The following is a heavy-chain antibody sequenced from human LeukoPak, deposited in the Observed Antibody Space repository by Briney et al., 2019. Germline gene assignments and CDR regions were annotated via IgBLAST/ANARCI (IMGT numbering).Heavy chain of an antibody. CDR3: ARAGQFISARPITFDY. D-gene: IGHD6-6*01. J-gene: IGHJ4*02. CDR2: IYYSGST. V-gene: IGHV4-59*01. CDR1: GVSISSYD. Sequence: SETLSLTCTVSGVSISSYDWSWIRQPPGKGLEWIGYIYYSGSTNYNPSLKSRVTISLDTSKNQFSLKLSSVTAADTAVYYCARAGQFISARPITFDYWGQGSLVTVSS.